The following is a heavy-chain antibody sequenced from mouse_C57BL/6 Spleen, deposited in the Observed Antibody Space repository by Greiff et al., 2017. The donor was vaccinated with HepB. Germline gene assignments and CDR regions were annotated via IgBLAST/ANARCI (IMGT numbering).Heavy chain of an antibody. CDR2: SYPRSGNT. CDR1: GYTFTSYG. V-gene: IGHV1-81*01. D-gene: IGHD1-2*01. Sequence: VQLQQSGAELARPGASVKLSCKASGYTFTSYGISWVKQRTGQGLEWIGESYPRSGNTYYNEKFKGKATLTADKSSSTAYMERRSLTSEDSAVYFCASTAAMDYWGQGTSVTVSS. J-gene: IGHJ4*01. CDR3: ASTAAMDY.